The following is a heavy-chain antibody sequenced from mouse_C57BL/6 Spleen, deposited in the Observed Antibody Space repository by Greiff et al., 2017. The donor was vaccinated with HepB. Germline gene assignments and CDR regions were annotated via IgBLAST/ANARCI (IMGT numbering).Heavy chain of an antibody. CDR3: ARLGYGSSYCY. CDR1: GYTFTSYW. J-gene: IGHJ2*01. D-gene: IGHD1-1*01. V-gene: IGHV1-64*01. Sequence: VQLQQPGAELVKPGASVKLSCKASGYTFTSYWMHWVKQRPGQGLEWIGMIHPNSGSTNYNEKFKSKATLTVDKSTSTAYMQLSSLTSEDSAVYYCARLGYGSSYCYWGQGTTLTVSS. CDR2: IHPNSGST.